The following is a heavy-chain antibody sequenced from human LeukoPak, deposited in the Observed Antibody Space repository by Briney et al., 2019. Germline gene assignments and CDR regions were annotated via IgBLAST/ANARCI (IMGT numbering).Heavy chain of an antibody. V-gene: IGHV3-48*03. CDR1: GFTFSTYE. Sequence: GGSLRLSCAASGFTFSTYEMNWVRQAPGKGLEWVSYISSSGSTIYYADSVRGRFSISRDNAKNSLYLQMNSLRAEDTAVYYCARISHWNVLAWGQGTLVTVSS. CDR2: ISSSGSTI. CDR3: ARISHWNVLA. D-gene: IGHD1-1*01. J-gene: IGHJ5*02.